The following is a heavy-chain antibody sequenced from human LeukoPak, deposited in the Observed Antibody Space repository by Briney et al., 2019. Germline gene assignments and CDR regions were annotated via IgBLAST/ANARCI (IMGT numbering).Heavy chain of an antibody. Sequence: GGSLRLSCVASGFIFSDYSMDWVRQAPGKGLEWVSSISSSSSYIYYADSVKGRFTISRDNAKNSLYLQMNSLRAEDTAVYYCARDLRGVDNWFDPWGQGTLVTVSS. CDR3: ARDLRGVDNWFDP. D-gene: IGHD3-10*01. V-gene: IGHV3-21*01. CDR1: GFIFSDYS. CDR2: ISSSSSYI. J-gene: IGHJ5*02.